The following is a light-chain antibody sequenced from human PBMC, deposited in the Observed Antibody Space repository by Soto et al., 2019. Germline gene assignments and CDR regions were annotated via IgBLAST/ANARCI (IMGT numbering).Light chain of an antibody. Sequence: QSVLTQPPSASGTPGQRVTISCSGSSSNIGSNTVNWYQQLPGTAPKLLIYSNSQRPSGVPDRFSGSKSGTSASLAIIGLQSEDEADYYCSAWDDSLNGYVFGTGTKVTVL. CDR1: SSNIGSNT. V-gene: IGLV1-44*01. CDR2: SNS. CDR3: SAWDDSLNGYV. J-gene: IGLJ1*01.